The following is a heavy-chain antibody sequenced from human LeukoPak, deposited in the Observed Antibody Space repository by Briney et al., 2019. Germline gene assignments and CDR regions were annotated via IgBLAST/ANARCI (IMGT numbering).Heavy chain of an antibody. D-gene: IGHD1-26*01. CDR2: ISAYNGNT. CDR1: GYTFTSYG. CDR3: ARAQAFVGANPGDY. J-gene: IGHJ4*02. Sequence: ASVTVSCKASGYTFTSYGISWVRQAPGQGLEWMGWISAYNGNTNYAQKLQGRVTMTTDTSTSTAYMELRSLRSDDTAVYYCARAQAFVGANPGDYWGQGTLVTVSS. V-gene: IGHV1-18*01.